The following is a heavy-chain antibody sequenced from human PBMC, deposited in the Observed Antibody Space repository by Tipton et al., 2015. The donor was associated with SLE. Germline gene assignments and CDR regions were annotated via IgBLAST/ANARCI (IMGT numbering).Heavy chain of an antibody. CDR1: GDSISNYF. Sequence: TLSLTCTVSGDSISNYFWTWIRQPPGKGLEWIGYIYRSGSTNSNPSLKSRVTISMDTSNNQFSLQLTSVSAADTAVYYCASGTLVGSWYYSMDVWGKGTTVTVSS. D-gene: IGHD2-2*03. J-gene: IGHJ6*03. V-gene: IGHV4-4*08. CDR2: IYRSGST. CDR3: ASGTLVGSWYYSMDV.